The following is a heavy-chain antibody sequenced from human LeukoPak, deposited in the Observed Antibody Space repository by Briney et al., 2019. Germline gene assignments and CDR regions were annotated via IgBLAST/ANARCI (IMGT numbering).Heavy chain of an antibody. J-gene: IGHJ4*02. CDR1: GYTFTSYA. CDR3: ARAIFPNDYIWGTYRSLDS. V-gene: IGHV1-3*01. CDR2: INPGNGNT. D-gene: IGHD3-16*02. Sequence: ASVKVSCKASGYTFTSYAVHWVRQAPGQSLEWMGWINPGNGNTKYSRRFQGRVTITRDTSATTAYMELSSLRSEDTAVYYCARAIFPNDYIWGTYRSLDSWGQGTLVTVSS.